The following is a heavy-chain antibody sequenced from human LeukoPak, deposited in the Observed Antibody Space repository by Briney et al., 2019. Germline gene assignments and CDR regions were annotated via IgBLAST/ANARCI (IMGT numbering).Heavy chain of an antibody. D-gene: IGHD2-21*02. J-gene: IGHJ5*02. V-gene: IGHV4-39*01. CDR3: ARHWVVVTARDNWFDP. CDR2: IYYSGST. Sequence: SETLSLTCTVSGGSISSSSYYWGWIRQPPGKGLEWIGSIYYSGSTYYNPSLKSRVTISVDTSKNQFSLKLSPVTAADTAVYYCARHWVVVTARDNWFDPWGQGTLVTVSS. CDR1: GGSISSSSYY.